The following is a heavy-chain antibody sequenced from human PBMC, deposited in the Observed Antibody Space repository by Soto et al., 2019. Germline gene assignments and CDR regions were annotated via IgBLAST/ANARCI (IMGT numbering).Heavy chain of an antibody. CDR1: GYTFTNYH. Sequence: QVQVVQSGAEVKKPGASVKVPCKTSGYTFTNYHVHWVRQAPGQGLEWMGAINPNGGSTTYAQHLQGRVTMTSDSSTSTVYMEMGSLRSDDSAVYYCALPKNTLGWYNFWGQGTLVTVS. CDR3: ALPKNTLGWYNF. J-gene: IGHJ4*02. V-gene: IGHV1-46*01. D-gene: IGHD6-19*01. CDR2: INPNGGST.